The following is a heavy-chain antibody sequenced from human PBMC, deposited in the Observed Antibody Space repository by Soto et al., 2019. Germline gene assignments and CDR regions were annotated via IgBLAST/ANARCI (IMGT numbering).Heavy chain of an antibody. CDR2: VSNDGSNK. J-gene: IGHJ3*01. D-gene: IGHD5-12*01. V-gene: IGHV3-30*18. CDR3: ANDASVQIVAAINGFDV. CDR1: GFSLSNYG. Sequence: QVHLVESGGGVVQPGRSLRISCAASGFSLSNYGMHWVRQAPGMGLEWVAVVSNDGSNKYYGDSVKGRFTISRDNSKNTLYLEMNSLRAEDTAVYYCANDASVQIVAAINGFDVWGQGTLVTVSS.